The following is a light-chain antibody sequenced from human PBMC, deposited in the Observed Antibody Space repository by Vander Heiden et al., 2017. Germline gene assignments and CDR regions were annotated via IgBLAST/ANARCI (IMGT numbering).Light chain of an antibody. J-gene: IGLJ3*02. Sequence: QSVLTQPPSASGTPGQRVTISCPGSSSNIGSNTVNWYQQLPGTAPKLLIYSNNQRPSGVPDRFSGSKSGTSASLAISGLQSEDEADYYCAAWDDSLNGWVFGGGTKLTGL. CDR3: AAWDDSLNGWV. CDR1: SSNIGSNT. CDR2: SNN. V-gene: IGLV1-44*01.